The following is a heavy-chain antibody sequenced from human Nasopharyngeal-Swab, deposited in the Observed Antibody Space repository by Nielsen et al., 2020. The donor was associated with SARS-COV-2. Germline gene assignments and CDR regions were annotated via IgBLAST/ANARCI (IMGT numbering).Heavy chain of an antibody. J-gene: IGHJ4*02. CDR1: GFTFSSYA. CDR3: AKDDDSSGYHFDY. D-gene: IGHD3-22*01. Sequence: GESLKISCAASGFTFSSYAMSWVRQAPGKGLEWVSAISGSGGSTCYADSVKGRFTISRDNSKNTLYLQMNSLRAEDTAVYYCAKDDDSSGYHFDYWGQGTLVTVSS. CDR2: ISGSGGST. V-gene: IGHV3-23*01.